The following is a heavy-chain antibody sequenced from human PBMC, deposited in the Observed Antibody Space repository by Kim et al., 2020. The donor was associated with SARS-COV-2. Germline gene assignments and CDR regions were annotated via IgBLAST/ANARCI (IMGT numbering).Heavy chain of an antibody. V-gene: IGHV3-11*05. CDR2: ISSSSSYT. J-gene: IGHJ4*02. Sequence: GGSLRLSCAASGFTFSDYYMSWIRQAPGKGLEWVSYISSSSSYTNYADSVKGRFTISRDNAKNSLYLQMNSLRAEDTAVYYCARDRRGVVTARCFDYWGQGTLVTVSS. CDR3: ARDRRGVVTARCFDY. CDR1: GFTFSDYY. D-gene: IGHD2-21*02.